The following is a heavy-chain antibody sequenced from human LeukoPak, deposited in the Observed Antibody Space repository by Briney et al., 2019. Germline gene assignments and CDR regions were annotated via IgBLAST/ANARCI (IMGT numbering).Heavy chain of an antibody. CDR1: GGSISSYY. D-gene: IGHD2-2*01. CDR3: ARDKSAMGFDY. J-gene: IGHJ4*02. V-gene: IGHV4-4*07. CDR2: IYTSGST. Sequence: PSETLSLTCTVSGGSISSYYWSWIRQPAGKGLEWIGRIYTSGSTNYNPSLKSRVAMSVDTSKNQFSLKLSSVAAADTAVYYCARDKSAMGFDYWGQGTLVTVSS.